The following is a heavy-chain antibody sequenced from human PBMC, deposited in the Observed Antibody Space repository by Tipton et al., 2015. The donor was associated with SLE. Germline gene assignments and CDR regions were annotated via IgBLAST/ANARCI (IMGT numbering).Heavy chain of an antibody. V-gene: IGHV3-23*01. Sequence: GSLRLSCAASGFTFSSYAMSWVRQAPGKGLEWVSAISGSGGSTYYADSVKGRFTISRDNSKNTLYLQMNSLRAEDTAVYYCAKSLRITMVRGVGNWFDPWGQGTLVTVSS. D-gene: IGHD3-10*01. J-gene: IGHJ5*02. CDR3: AKSLRITMVRGVGNWFDP. CDR1: GFTFSSYA. CDR2: ISGSGGST.